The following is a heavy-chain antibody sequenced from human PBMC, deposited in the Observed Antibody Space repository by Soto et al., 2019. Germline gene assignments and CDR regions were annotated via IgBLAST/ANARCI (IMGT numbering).Heavy chain of an antibody. CDR1: GGSISSGGYS. Sequence: QLQLQESGSGLVKPSQTLSLTCAVSGGSISSGGYSWSWIRQPPGKGLEWIGYIYHSGSTYYNPSLKGRVTLSVDRSNTQCSLKLRSVTAADTAVYYCASGPHSVVVTAIREDPWFEPWGQGTLVTVSS. V-gene: IGHV4-30-2*01. CDR2: IYHSGST. J-gene: IGHJ5*02. CDR3: ASGPHSVVVTAIREDPWFEP. D-gene: IGHD2-21*02.